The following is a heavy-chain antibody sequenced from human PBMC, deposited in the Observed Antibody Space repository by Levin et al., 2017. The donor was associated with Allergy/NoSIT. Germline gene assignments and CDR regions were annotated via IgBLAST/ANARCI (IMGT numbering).Heavy chain of an antibody. CDR3: ARDGGYLEDYYYYGMDV. Sequence: GGSLRLSCAASGFTFSSYWMHWVRQAPGKGLVWVSRINSDGSSTSYADSVKGRFTISRDNAKNTLYLQMNSLRAEDTAVYYCARDGGYLEDYYYYGMDVWGQGTTVTVSS. D-gene: IGHD1-1*01. CDR2: INSDGSST. CDR1: GFTFSSYW. J-gene: IGHJ6*02. V-gene: IGHV3-74*01.